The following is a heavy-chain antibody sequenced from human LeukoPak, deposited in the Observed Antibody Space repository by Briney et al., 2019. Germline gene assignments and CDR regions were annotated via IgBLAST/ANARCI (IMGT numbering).Heavy chain of an antibody. D-gene: IGHD2-15*01. V-gene: IGHV1-2*02. CDR1: GYSLADFH. Sequence: ASVKVSCKASGYSLADFHIQWVRQAPGHGLEWMGTLNPHSGATHYSQKFRGRVTMTRDTSVNTAYMELNRLTSDDTAVYYCARDRAQDSSGEPMFHPWGQGTLVAVSS. CDR2: LNPHSGAT. J-gene: IGHJ5*02. CDR3: ARDRAQDSSGEPMFHP.